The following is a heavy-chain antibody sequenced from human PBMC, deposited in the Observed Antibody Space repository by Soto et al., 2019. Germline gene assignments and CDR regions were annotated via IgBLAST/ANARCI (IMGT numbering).Heavy chain of an antibody. J-gene: IGHJ4*02. Sequence: PGESLKISCQASGYSFTAYWITWVRQMPGKGLEWMATIDPSDSYVDYSPSFRGHDTFSVDRSITTVHLHWNSLKASDSAMYFCTRRASSSFYHFDFWGQGALVTVSS. CDR2: IDPSDSYV. CDR1: GYSFTAYW. D-gene: IGHD2-2*01. V-gene: IGHV5-10-1*01. CDR3: TRRASSSFYHFDF.